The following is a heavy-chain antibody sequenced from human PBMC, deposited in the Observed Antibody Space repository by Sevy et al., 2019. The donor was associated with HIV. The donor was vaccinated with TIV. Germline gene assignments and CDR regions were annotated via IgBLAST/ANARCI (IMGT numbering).Heavy chain of an antibody. CDR2: IYYSGTA. CDR1: GGSISNYY. J-gene: IGHJ4*02. CDR3: AREFTGYGSGSFFDY. D-gene: IGHD3-10*01. V-gene: IGHV4-59*13. Sequence: SETLSLTCTVSGGSISNYYWSWIRQPPGKGLEWIGFIYYSGTANYNPSLKSRVTISVETSKNQSSLKLNSLTAADTAVYYCAREFTGYGSGSFFDYWGQGTLVTVSS.